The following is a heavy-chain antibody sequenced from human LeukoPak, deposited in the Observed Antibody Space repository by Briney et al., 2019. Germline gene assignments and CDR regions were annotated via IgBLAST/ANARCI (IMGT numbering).Heavy chain of an antibody. Sequence: SQTLSLTCTVSGGSISSSSSYWGWIRQPPGKGLEWIGSIYYSGSTYYNPSLKSRVTISVDTSKNQFSLKLSSVTAADTAVYYCARVAVAAREYFDYWGQGTLVTVSS. D-gene: IGHD6-19*01. J-gene: IGHJ4*02. CDR3: ARVAVAAREYFDY. CDR1: GGSISSSSSY. CDR2: IYYSGST. V-gene: IGHV4-39*07.